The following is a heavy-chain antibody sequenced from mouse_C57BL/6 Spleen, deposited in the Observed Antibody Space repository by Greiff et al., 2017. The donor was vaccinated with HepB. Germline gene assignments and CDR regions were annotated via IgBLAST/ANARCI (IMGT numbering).Heavy chain of an antibody. CDR3: ARWDYHGSSYGY. CDR1: GYAFSSSW. V-gene: IGHV1-82*01. D-gene: IGHD1-1*01. J-gene: IGHJ2*01. CDR2: IYPGDGDT. Sequence: VQLQQSGPELVKPGASVQISCKASGYAFSSSWMNWVKQRPGKGLEWIGRIYPGDGDTNYNGKFKGKATLTADKSSSTAYMQLSSLTSEDSAVYFCARWDYHGSSYGYWGQGTTLTVSS.